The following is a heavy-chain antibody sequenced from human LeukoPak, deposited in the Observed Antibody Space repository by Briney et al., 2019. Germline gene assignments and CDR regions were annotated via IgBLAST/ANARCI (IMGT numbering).Heavy chain of an antibody. CDR3: ARVSSSSWHIVGSSPRNNWFDP. J-gene: IGHJ5*02. D-gene: IGHD6-13*01. V-gene: IGHV4-31*03. CDR1: GGSISSGGYY. CDR2: IYYSGST. Sequence: SETLSLTCTVSGGSISSGGYYWSWIRQHPGKGLEWIGYIYYSGSTYYNPSLKSRVTISVDTSKNQFSLKLSSVTAADTAVYYCARVSSSSWHIVGSSPRNNWFDPWGQGTLVTVSS.